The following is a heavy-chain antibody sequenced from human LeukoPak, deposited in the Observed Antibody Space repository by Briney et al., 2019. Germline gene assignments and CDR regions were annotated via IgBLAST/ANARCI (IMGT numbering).Heavy chain of an antibody. CDR2: IYYSGST. CDR3: ARESSGYYGPHSDY. Sequence: SETLSLTCTVSGSSISSYYWSWIRQPPGKGLEWIGYIYYSGSTNYNPSLKSRVTMSVDTSKNQFSLKLSSVTAADTAVYYCARESSGYYGPHSDYWGQGTLVTVSS. V-gene: IGHV4-59*12. J-gene: IGHJ4*02. CDR1: GSSISSYY. D-gene: IGHD3-22*01.